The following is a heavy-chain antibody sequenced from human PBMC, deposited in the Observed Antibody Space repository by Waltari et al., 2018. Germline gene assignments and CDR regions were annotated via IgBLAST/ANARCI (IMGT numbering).Heavy chain of an antibody. J-gene: IGHJ4*02. CDR2: ITCSGGST. CDR3: AREQHGSGNYHYDY. V-gene: IGHV1-46*01. Sequence: QVQLVQSGAEVKKPGASVKVSCKASGYSFSNYYIHWLRQAPGQEVEWMGVITCSGGSTSYAQKSQGRVTVTRDTSTTTVYMELSSLRSEDTAVYYCAREQHGSGNYHYDYWGQGTLVTVSS. D-gene: IGHD3-10*01. CDR1: GYSFSNYY.